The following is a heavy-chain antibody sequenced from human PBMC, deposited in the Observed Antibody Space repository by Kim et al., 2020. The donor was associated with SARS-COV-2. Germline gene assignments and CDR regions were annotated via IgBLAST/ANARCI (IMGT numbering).Heavy chain of an antibody. D-gene: IGHD2-15*01. J-gene: IGHJ4*02. V-gene: IGHV3-23*01. Sequence: GGSLRLSCAVSGFTFSNYSMSWVRQAPGKRLEWVAGIGAGHDAYYRDSARGRCTISRDHSDNTLYSQMNSLRADDAAVYHCTKRAATGAGPYYYDSWGPGTLVTVSS. CDR1: GFTFSNYS. CDR3: TKRAATGAGPYYYDS. CDR2: IGAGHDA.